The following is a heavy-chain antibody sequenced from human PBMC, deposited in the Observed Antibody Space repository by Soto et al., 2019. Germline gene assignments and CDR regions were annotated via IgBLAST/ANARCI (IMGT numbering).Heavy chain of an antibody. J-gene: IGHJ5*02. D-gene: IGHD2-2*01. CDR2: INSDASHT. V-gene: IGHV3-74*01. CDR3: VRDGHCMTTSCYGNWFDP. CDR1: GFTFSTYW. Sequence: EMQLVESGGGLVQPGGSLRLSCAASGFTFSTYWMHWIRQVPGKGLEWVSRINSDASHTYYADSVKGRFTISRDNAKNTLHLEMNSLRAEDTAVYYCVRDGHCMTTSCYGNWFDPWGQGTLVTVSS.